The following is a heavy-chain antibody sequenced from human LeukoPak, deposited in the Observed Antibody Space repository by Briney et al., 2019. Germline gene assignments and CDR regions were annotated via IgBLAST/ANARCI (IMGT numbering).Heavy chain of an antibody. J-gene: IGHJ4*02. CDR1: GFTFSSYT. V-gene: IGHV3-21*01. Sequence: GGSLRLSCAASGFTFSSYTMNWVRQAPGKGLEWVSSISSSSSYIYYADSVKGRFTISRDNAKHSLYLQMNSQRAEDTAVYYCARVAEAAAFDYWGQGTLVTVSS. CDR3: ARVAEAAAFDY. D-gene: IGHD6-13*01. CDR2: ISSSSSYI.